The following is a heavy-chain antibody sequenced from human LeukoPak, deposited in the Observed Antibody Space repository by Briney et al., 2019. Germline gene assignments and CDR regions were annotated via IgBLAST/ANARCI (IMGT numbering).Heavy chain of an antibody. J-gene: IGHJ3*02. Sequence: GGSLRLSCAASGFTFDDYAMHWVRQAPGKVLEWVSGISWNSGSIGYADSVKGRFTISRDNAKNSLYLQMNSLRAEDTALYYCAKAISGYYYHDAFDIWGQGTMVTVSS. V-gene: IGHV3-9*01. CDR1: GFTFDDYA. D-gene: IGHD3-22*01. CDR3: AKAISGYYYHDAFDI. CDR2: ISWNSGSI.